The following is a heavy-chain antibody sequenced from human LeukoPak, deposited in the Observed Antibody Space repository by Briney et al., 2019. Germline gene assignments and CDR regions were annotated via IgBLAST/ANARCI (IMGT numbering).Heavy chain of an antibody. CDR2: TSGSGGST. J-gene: IGHJ4*02. CDR1: GFTFSSYA. V-gene: IGHV3-23*01. CDR3: AKGLEYSSSSPVDY. Sequence: GGSLRLSCAASGFTFSSYAMSWVRQAPGKGLEWVSTTSGSGGSTYYADSVKGRFTISRDNSKNTLYLQMNSLRGEDTAVYYCAKGLEYSSSSPVDYWGQGTLVTVSS. D-gene: IGHD6-6*01.